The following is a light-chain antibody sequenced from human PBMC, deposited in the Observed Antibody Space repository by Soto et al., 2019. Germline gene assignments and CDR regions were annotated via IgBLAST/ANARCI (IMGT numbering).Light chain of an antibody. CDR3: SSYTSSSTLYV. CDR2: EVS. CDR1: SSDVGGYNY. V-gene: IGLV2-14*01. J-gene: IGLJ1*01. Sequence: QSALAQPASVSGSPGQSITISCTGTSSDVGGYNYVSWYQQHPGKAPKLMIYEVSNRPSGVSNRFSGSKSGNTASLTISGLQAEYEADYYCSSYTSSSTLYVFGTGTKVTV.